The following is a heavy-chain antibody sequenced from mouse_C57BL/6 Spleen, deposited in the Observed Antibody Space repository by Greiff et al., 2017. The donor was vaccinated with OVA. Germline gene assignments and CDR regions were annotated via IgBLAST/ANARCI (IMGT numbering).Heavy chain of an antibody. J-gene: IGHJ4*01. CDR3: AREVYYSSSYDYYAMDY. V-gene: IGHV1-55*01. CDR1: GYTFTSYW. CDR2: IYPGSGST. D-gene: IGHD1-1*01. Sequence: VKLQQPGAELVKPGASVKMSCKASGYTFTSYWITWVKQRPGQGLEWIGDIYPGSGSTNYNEKFKSKATLTVDTSSSTAYMQLSSLTSEDSAVYYCAREVYYSSSYDYYAMDYWGQGTSVTVSS.